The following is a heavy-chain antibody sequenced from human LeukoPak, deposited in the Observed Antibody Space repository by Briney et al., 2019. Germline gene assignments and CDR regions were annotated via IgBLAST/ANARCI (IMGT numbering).Heavy chain of an antibody. D-gene: IGHD1-26*01. CDR2: TYYRSRWCN. Sequence: SQTLSLTCAISGDSVSSNSAAWNWIRQSPSRGLEWLGSTYYRSRWCNDYAASVIGRITINPDTSRNQFSLQLDSVTPEDTALYYCARGGRYSFDYWGQGTLVTVSS. CDR1: GDSVSSNSAA. V-gene: IGHV6-1*01. J-gene: IGHJ4*02. CDR3: ARGGRYSFDY.